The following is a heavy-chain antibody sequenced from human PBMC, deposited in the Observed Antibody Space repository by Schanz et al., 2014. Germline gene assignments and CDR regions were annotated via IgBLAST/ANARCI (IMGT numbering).Heavy chain of an antibody. CDR2: ISAYTNNT. CDR3: ARSGSSNWYFFDY. D-gene: IGHD6-13*01. CDR1: GGTFNSYT. Sequence: QVQLVQSGAEVKKPGSSMKVSCKASGGTFNSYTINWVRQAPGQGLEWMGWISAYTNNTNYAQKVQGRVTMTTDTSTGTAYMELRSLRSDDTAVYYCARSGSSNWYFFDYWGQGTLVTVSS. V-gene: IGHV1-18*01. J-gene: IGHJ4*02.